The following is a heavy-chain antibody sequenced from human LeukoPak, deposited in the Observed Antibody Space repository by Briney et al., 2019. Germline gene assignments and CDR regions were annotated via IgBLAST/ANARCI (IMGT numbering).Heavy chain of an antibody. CDR2: INPSGGST. CDR1: GYTFTSYY. CDR3: ARGGVTYYYDSSGSYLFDY. J-gene: IGHJ4*02. D-gene: IGHD3-22*01. V-gene: IGHV1-46*01. Sequence: ASVKVSCKASGYTFTSYYMHWVRQAPGQGLEWMGIINPSGGSTSYAQKFQGRVTMTRDMSTSTVYMELSSLRSEDTAVYYCARGGVTYYYDSSGSYLFDYWGQGTLVTVSS.